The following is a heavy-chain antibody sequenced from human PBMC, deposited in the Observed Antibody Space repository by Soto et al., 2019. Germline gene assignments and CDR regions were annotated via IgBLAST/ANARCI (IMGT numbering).Heavy chain of an antibody. Sequence: PSETLSLTCAVYGGSFSGYYWSWIRQPPGKGLEWIGEINHSGSTNYNPSLKSRVTISVDTSKNQFSLKLSSVTAADTAVYYCARGPALSASSGYYFFPSDYWGQGTLVTVSS. CDR3: ARGPALSASSGYYFFPSDY. CDR2: INHSGST. J-gene: IGHJ4*02. V-gene: IGHV4-34*01. CDR1: GGSFSGYY. D-gene: IGHD3-22*01.